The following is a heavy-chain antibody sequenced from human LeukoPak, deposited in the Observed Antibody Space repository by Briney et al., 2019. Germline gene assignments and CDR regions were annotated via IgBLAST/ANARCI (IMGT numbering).Heavy chain of an antibody. Sequence: GGSLRLSCAASGFTFSSYAMSWVRQAPGKGLEWVSAISGSGGSTYYADSVKGRFTIPRDNSKNTLYLQMNSLRAEDTAVYYCVPPYDFWSGYPAFHWGQGTLVTVSS. J-gene: IGHJ4*02. CDR3: VPPYDFWSGYPAFH. V-gene: IGHV3-23*01. CDR2: ISGSGGST. D-gene: IGHD3-3*01. CDR1: GFTFSSYA.